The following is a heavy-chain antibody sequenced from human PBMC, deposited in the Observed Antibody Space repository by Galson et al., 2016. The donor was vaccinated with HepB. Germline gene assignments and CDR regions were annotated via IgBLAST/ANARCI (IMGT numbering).Heavy chain of an antibody. CDR3: ARDRDRSLDD. CDR2: ISAHNGDT. CDR1: GYTFTTNG. Sequence: SVKVSCKASGYTFTTNGISWVRQAPGQGLEWVAWISAHNGDTNSAQKFRGRVTLTTDTSTRTAYMELRSLTSDDTAVYYCARDRDRSLDDWGQGALVTVSS. V-gene: IGHV1-18*04. J-gene: IGHJ4*02.